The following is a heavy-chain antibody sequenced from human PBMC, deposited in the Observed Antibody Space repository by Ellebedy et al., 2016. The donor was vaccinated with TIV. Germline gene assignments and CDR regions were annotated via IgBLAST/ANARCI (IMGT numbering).Heavy chain of an antibody. CDR2: LYSGGST. CDR1: GFTVSTNY. Sequence: PGGSLRLSCAASGFTVSTNYMSWVRQAPGKGLEWVSVLYSGGSTYYADSVKGRFTISRDNSKNTLYLQMNSLRAEDTAVYYCARGLSRGYEVCYGMDVWGQGTTVTVSS. J-gene: IGHJ6*02. D-gene: IGHD5-12*01. CDR3: ARGLSRGYEVCYGMDV. V-gene: IGHV3-53*01.